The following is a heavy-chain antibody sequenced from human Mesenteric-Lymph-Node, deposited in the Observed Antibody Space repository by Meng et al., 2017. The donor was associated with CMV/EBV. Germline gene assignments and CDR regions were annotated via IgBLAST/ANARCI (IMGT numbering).Heavy chain of an antibody. CDR1: GFTLNSYR. CDR2: ISSSSSYI. V-gene: IGHV3-21*01. CDR3: ARENVNDYGDYVWDY. J-gene: IGHJ4*02. D-gene: IGHD4-17*01. Sequence: GESLKISCAASGFTLNSYRMNWVRQAPGKGLEWVSSISSSSSYIKYADSVKGRFTISRDNAKNSLYLQMNSLRAEDTAIYYCARENVNDYGDYVWDYWGQGTLVTV.